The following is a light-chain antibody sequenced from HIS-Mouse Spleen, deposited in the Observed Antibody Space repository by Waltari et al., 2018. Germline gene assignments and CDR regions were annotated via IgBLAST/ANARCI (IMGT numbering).Light chain of an antibody. V-gene: IGLV2-14*03. J-gene: IGLJ1*01. CDR3: SSYTSSSTPYV. CDR2: DVS. Sequence: QSALTQPASVSGSPGQSITISCTGTSSTVRGYTSVSWYQQHPGTAPKLMIYDVSNRPSGVSNRFSGSKSGNTASLTISGLQAEDEADYYCSSYTSSSTPYVFGTGTKVTVL. CDR1: SSTVRGYTS.